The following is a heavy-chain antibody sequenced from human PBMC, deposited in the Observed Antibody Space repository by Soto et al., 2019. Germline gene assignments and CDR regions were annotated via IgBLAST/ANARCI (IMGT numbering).Heavy chain of an antibody. Sequence: QVQLVESGGGVDQPGRSLRLSCAASGFTFSRSGMHWVRQAPGKGLEWVAVIWYDGSKKYYVDSVKGRFTVSRDNSKNTLYLEMSSLRAEDTAVYYCARDGGFDYWGQGTLVIVSS. CDR2: IWYDGSKK. CDR3: ARDGGFDY. V-gene: IGHV3-33*01. CDR1: GFTFSRSG. J-gene: IGHJ4*02. D-gene: IGHD3-16*01.